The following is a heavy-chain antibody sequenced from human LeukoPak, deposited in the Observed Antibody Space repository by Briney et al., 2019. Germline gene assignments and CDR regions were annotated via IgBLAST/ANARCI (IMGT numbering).Heavy chain of an antibody. CDR3: ARDIVATH. D-gene: IGHD5-12*01. CDR2: ISSSSNTI. J-gene: IGHJ4*02. V-gene: IGHV3-48*02. Sequence: PGGSLRLSCAASGFTFDSHSMNWVRQAPGKGLEWVSFISSSSNTIYYADSVKGRFTISRDNAKNSLYLQMNSLRDEDTAAYYCARDIVATHWGQGTLVTVSS. CDR1: GFTFDSHS.